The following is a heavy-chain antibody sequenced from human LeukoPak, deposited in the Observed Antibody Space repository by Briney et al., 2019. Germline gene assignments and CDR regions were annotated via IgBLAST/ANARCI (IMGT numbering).Heavy chain of an antibody. D-gene: IGHD3-22*01. Sequence: GASVKVSCKASGYTFTGYYMHWVRQAPGQGLEWMGWINPNSGGTNYAQKFQGRVTMTRDTSISTAYMELSRLSSDDTAVYYCARDTMYYYDSSAYFDYWGQGTLVTVSS. J-gene: IGHJ4*02. CDR2: INPNSGGT. V-gene: IGHV1-2*02. CDR1: GYTFTGYY. CDR3: ARDTMYYYDSSAYFDY.